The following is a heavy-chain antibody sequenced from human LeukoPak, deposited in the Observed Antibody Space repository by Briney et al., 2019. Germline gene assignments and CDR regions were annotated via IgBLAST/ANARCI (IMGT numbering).Heavy chain of an antibody. V-gene: IGHV3-48*03. D-gene: IGHD3-22*01. CDR3: ARDPERVVVTLNAFDI. Sequence: GGSLRLSCAASGFTFSSYEMNWVRQAPGKGLEWVSYISSSGSTIYYADSVKGRFTISRDNAKNSLYLQMNSLRAEDTAVYYCARDPERVVVTLNAFDIWGQGTMVTVSS. CDR2: ISSSGSTI. J-gene: IGHJ3*02. CDR1: GFTFSSYE.